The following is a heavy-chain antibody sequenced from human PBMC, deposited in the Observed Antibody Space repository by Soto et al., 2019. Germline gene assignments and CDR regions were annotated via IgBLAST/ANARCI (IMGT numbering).Heavy chain of an antibody. D-gene: IGHD4-17*01. Sequence: PSETLSLTCAVYGGSFIVYYFSWIRQPPGKGLEWIGEINHSGSTNYNPSLKSRVTISVDTSKNQFSLKLSSVTAADTAVYYCARGKTDYGDLRLRFDYWGQGTLVTVSS. CDR3: ARGKTDYGDLRLRFDY. V-gene: IGHV4-34*01. CDR2: INHSGST. J-gene: IGHJ4*02. CDR1: GGSFIVYY.